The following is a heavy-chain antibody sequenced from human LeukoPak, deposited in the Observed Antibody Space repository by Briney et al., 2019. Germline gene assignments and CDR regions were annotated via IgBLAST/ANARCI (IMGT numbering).Heavy chain of an antibody. Sequence: GGSLRLSCAASAFSVSRYWMTWVRQAQGKGLEWVANIKGDESDDHYVASVRGRFTISRDNAKRSLYLQMNNLRAEDAGVYYCARVADYDFLSGYYSPFDHWGQGVLVIVSS. V-gene: IGHV3-7*01. CDR1: AFSVSRYW. CDR2: IKGDESDD. D-gene: IGHD3-3*01. CDR3: ARVADYDFLSGYYSPFDH. J-gene: IGHJ4*02.